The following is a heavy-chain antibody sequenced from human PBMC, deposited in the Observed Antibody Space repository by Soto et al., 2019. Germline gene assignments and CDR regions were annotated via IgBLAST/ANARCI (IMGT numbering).Heavy chain of an antibody. J-gene: IGHJ6*02. D-gene: IGHD1-26*01. CDR2: ISYDGSNK. V-gene: IGHV3-30*18. Sequence: QVQLVESGGGVVQPGRSLRLSCAASGFTFSSYGMHWVRQAPGKGLEWVAVISYDGSNKYYADSVKGRFTISRDNSKNTLYLQMNSLRAEDTAVYYCAKDRRESYRSYYYGMDVLGQGTTVTVSS. CDR3: AKDRRESYRSYYYGMDV. CDR1: GFTFSSYG.